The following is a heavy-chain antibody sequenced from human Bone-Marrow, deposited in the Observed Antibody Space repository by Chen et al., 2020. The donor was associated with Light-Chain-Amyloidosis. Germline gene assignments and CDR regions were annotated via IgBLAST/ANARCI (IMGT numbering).Heavy chain of an antibody. CDR2: ISWNSGIM. Sequence: EAQLVESGGGLVQPGRSLRLSCAASGFTFDDFAMHWVRQAPGKGLEWVSGISWNSGIMGYAESVRGRFNISRDNAKNSLVLQMNSLRPEDTALYYCVKSFAPHWYYMDVWGKGTSVTVSS. D-gene: IGHD1-1*01. CDR3: VKSFAPHWYYMDV. CDR1: GFTFDDFA. V-gene: IGHV3-9*01. J-gene: IGHJ6*03.